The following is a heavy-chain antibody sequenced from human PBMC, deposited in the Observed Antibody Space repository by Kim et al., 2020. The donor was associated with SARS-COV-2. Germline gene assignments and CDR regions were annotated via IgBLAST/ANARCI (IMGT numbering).Heavy chain of an antibody. D-gene: IGHD1-26*01. Sequence: SENPSLTSRVTIAVGTSKNQFSLKLSSVTAADTAVYYCARHRGSYSPFDSWGQGTLVTVSS. CDR3: ARHRGSYSPFDS. V-gene: IGHV4-39*01. J-gene: IGHJ4*02.